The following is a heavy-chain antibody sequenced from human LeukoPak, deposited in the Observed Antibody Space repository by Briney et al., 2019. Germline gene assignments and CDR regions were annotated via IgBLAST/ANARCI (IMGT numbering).Heavy chain of an antibody. Sequence: GGSLRLSCAVSGFTFSSFAMSWVRQAPGKGLEWVSRISGSGGGTYYADSVKGRFTISRDNSKNALYLQMNSLRDEDTAVYYCAKDRAGSSLYRYWFDPWGQGTLVTVSS. CDR3: AKDRAGSSLYRYWFDP. V-gene: IGHV3-23*01. CDR1: GFTFSSFA. J-gene: IGHJ5*02. CDR2: ISGSGGGT. D-gene: IGHD6-13*01.